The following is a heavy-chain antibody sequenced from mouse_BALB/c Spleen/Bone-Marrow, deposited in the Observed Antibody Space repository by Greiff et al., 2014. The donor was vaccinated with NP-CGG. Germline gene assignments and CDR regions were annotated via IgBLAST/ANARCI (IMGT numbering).Heavy chain of an antibody. Sequence: DVKLVESGGGIVQPGGYLKLSCVISGFSFSDYYMYWVRQTPEKRLEWVAYISDSGGSTYYPDTVKGRFTISRDNAKNTLYLQMSRLKSEDTAMYYCARLGDYSYFDYWGQGTTLTVSS. J-gene: IGHJ2*01. CDR2: ISDSGGST. CDR3: ARLGDYSYFDY. V-gene: IGHV5-12*02. D-gene: IGHD1-1*01. CDR1: GFSFSDYY.